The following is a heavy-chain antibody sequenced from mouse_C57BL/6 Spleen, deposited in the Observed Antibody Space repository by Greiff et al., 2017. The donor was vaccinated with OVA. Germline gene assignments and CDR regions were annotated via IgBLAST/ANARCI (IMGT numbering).Heavy chain of an antibody. D-gene: IGHD4-1*01. Sequence: LVESGASVKLSCKATGYTFTGYWIEWVKQRPGHGLEWIGEILPGSGSTNYNEKFKGKATFTADTSSNTAYMQLSSLTTEDSAIYYCARKGTTGTRYFDYWGQGTTLTVSS. CDR2: ILPGSGST. CDR1: GYTFTGYW. J-gene: IGHJ2*01. V-gene: IGHV1-9*01. CDR3: ARKGTTGTRYFDY.